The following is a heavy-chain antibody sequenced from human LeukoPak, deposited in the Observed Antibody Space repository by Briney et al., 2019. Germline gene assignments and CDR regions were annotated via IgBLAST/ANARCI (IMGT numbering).Heavy chain of an antibody. CDR2: ISYDGSNK. V-gene: IGHV3-30-3*01. CDR3: ARDQVAGLDY. J-gene: IGHJ4*02. D-gene: IGHD6-19*01. CDR1: GFTFSSYA. Sequence: GGSRRLSCAASGFTFSSYAMHWVRQAPGKGLEWVAVISYDGSNKYYADSVKGRFTISRDNSKNTLYLQMNSLRAEDTAVYYCARDQVAGLDYWGQGTLVTVSS.